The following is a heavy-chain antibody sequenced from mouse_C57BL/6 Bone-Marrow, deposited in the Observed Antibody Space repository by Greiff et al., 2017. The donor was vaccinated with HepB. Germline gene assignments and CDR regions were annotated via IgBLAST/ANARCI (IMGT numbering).Heavy chain of an antibody. CDR3: ALGLNYSSGRVPRITQHPYYAMDY. Sequence: QVHVKQPGAELVKPGASVKVSCKASGYTFTSYWMHWVKQRPGQGLEWIGRIHPSDSDTNYNQKFKGKATLTVDKSSSTAYMQLSSLTSEDSAVYDCALGLNYSSGRVPRITQHPYYAMDYGGQGTSVTVSS. CDR2: IHPSDSDT. D-gene: IGHD2-5*01. V-gene: IGHV1-74*01. J-gene: IGHJ4*01. CDR1: GYTFTSYW.